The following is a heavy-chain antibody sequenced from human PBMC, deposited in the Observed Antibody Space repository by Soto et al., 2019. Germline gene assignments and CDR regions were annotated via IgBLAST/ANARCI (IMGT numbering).Heavy chain of an antibody. J-gene: IGHJ5*02. D-gene: IGHD3-9*01. CDR1: GGSISSGAYY. CDR3: ARGRGLRYTNCLDP. Sequence: PSETLSLTCTVSGGSISSGAYYGTWILQPPGKRLERLGYIYYCASTYYNPSLNSPVTISVDPSKHQFSLKLPSVTAADTAVSYRARGRGLRYTNCLDPCRKVTMVTFSS. V-gene: IGHV4-30-4*01. CDR2: IYYCAST.